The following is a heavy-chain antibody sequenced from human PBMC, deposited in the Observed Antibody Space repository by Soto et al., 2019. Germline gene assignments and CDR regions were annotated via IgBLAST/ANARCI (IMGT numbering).Heavy chain of an antibody. Sequence: PSETLSLTCTVSGGSVSGYYWSWIRQPPGKGLEWLGYIFYARTTLYNPSVQSRVSITVDTSKNQFSLKLSSVTAADTAVYYCTRHAIIPKLLYGMDVWGQGTTVTVSS. J-gene: IGHJ6*02. CDR1: GGSVSGYY. CDR2: IFYARTT. D-gene: IGHD2-15*01. V-gene: IGHV4-59*02. CDR3: TRHAIIPKLLYGMDV.